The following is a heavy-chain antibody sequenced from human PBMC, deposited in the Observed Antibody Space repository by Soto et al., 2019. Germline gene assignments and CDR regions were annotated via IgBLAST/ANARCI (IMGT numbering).Heavy chain of an antibody. D-gene: IGHD7-27*01. Sequence: PSETLSLTCTVSGGSISSGDYYWSWIRQPPGKGLEWIGYIYYSGSTYYNPSLKSRVTISVDTSKNQFSLKLSSVTAADTAVYYCARVRLGIMGYYYYGMDVWGQGTTVTVSS. J-gene: IGHJ6*02. CDR1: GGSISSGDYY. V-gene: IGHV4-30-4*01. CDR2: IYYSGST. CDR3: ARVRLGIMGYYYYGMDV.